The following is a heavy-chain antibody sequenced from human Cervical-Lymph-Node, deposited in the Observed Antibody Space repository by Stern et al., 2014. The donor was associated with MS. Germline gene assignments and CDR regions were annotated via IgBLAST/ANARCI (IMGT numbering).Heavy chain of an antibody. J-gene: IGHJ4*02. CDR2: ITGSGGNT. Sequence: EVQLVESGGGLVHPGGSLRLSCEASGFTFSSYTMTWVRQAPGKGLEWVSSITGSGGNTYYPHSVKGRFTISRDNSRNTVDLQLHSLRAEDTALYHCAKDLPYASGRPDYWGQGTLVTVSS. CDR3: AKDLPYASGRPDY. D-gene: IGHD3-10*01. CDR1: GFTFSSYT. V-gene: IGHV3-23*04.